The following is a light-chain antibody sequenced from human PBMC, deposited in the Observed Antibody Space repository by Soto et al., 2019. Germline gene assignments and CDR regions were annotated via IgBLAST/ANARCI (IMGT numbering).Light chain of an antibody. Sequence: DNQMTQSPSSLSASVGDTVTITGRPSQSISTYLNWYQQKPGKAPNLLIYTTSSLHSGVPSRFSGSGSGTDFTLTISSLQPEDFATYYCQQSYSTPITFGQGTLLEIK. CDR1: QSISTY. J-gene: IGKJ5*01. V-gene: IGKV1-39*01. CDR3: QQSYSTPIT. CDR2: TTS.